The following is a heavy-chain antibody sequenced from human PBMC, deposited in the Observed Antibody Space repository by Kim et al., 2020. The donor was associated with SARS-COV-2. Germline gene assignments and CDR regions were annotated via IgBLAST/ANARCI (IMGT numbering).Heavy chain of an antibody. CDR1: GGSVSSGSYY. V-gene: IGHV4-61*01. D-gene: IGHD6-19*01. J-gene: IGHJ4*02. CDR2: IYYSGST. CDR3: ARDQFNRLASHTGFDY. Sequence: SETLSLTCTVSGGSVSSGSYYWSWIRQPPGKGLEWIGYIYYSGSTNYNPSLKSRVTISVDTSKNQFSLKLSSVTAADTAVYYCARDQFNRLASHTGFDYWGQGTLVTVSS.